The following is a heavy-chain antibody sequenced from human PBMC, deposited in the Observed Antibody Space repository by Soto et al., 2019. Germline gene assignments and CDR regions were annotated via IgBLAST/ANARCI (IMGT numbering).Heavy chain of an antibody. J-gene: IGHJ4*02. CDR3: ATLWFGEGNY. Sequence: QLQLQESGPGLVKPSETLSLTCTVSGGSISSSSYYWGWIRQPPGKGLEWIGSIYYSGSTYYNPSLKRRVTISGDTSKNQSSLQLSSVTAADTAVYYCATLWFGEGNYWGQGTLVTVSS. V-gene: IGHV4-39*01. CDR1: GGSISSSSYY. D-gene: IGHD3-10*01. CDR2: IYYSGST.